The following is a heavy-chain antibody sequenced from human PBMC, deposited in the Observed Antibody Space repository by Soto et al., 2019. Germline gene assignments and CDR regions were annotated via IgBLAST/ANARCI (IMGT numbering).Heavy chain of an antibody. CDR3: ARACSSTSCHDAFDI. CDR1: GGSISSYY. CDR2: IYYSGST. D-gene: IGHD2-2*01. Sequence: QVQLQESGPGLVKPSETLSLTCTVSGGSISSYYWSWIRQPPGKGLEWIGYIYYSGSTNYNPSLKSRVTISVDTSKNQFSLKLSSVTAADTAVYYCARACSSTSCHDAFDIWGQGTMVTVSS. J-gene: IGHJ3*02. V-gene: IGHV4-59*01.